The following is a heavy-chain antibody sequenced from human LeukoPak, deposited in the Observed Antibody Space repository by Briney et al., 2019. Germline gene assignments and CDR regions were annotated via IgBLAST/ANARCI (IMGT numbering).Heavy chain of an antibody. Sequence: GGSLRLSCAASGFTFTNAWMSWVRQAPGKGLEWVGRIKSKADGATTDYAAPVKGRFTISRDHSKNTLYLQMNSLNTEDTAVYYCTLNPHDNSGYFPRYYWGQGTLVTVSS. J-gene: IGHJ4*02. CDR1: GFTFTNAW. V-gene: IGHV3-15*01. CDR3: TLNPHDNSGYFPRYY. D-gene: IGHD3-22*01. CDR2: IKSKADGATT.